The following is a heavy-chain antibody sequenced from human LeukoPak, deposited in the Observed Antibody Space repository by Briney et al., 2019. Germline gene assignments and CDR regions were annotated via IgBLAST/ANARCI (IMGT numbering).Heavy chain of an antibody. CDR3: ARGGYGYWFDP. D-gene: IGHD5-18*01. J-gene: IGHJ5*02. V-gene: IGHV4-31*03. CDR1: GGSISSGGYY. CDR2: IYYSGST. Sequence: PSQTLSLACTVSGGSISSGGYYWSWIRQHPGKGLEWIGYIYYSGSTYYNPSLKSRVTISVDTSKNQFSLKLSSVTAADTAVYYCARGGYGYWFDPWGQGTLVTVSS.